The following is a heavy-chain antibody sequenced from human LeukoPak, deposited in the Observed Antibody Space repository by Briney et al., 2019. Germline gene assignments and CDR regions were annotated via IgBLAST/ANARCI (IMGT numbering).Heavy chain of an antibody. CDR3: ATPVLAYCGGDGYSEVTDY. CDR1: GGTFSSYA. D-gene: IGHD2-21*02. CDR2: IIPILGIA. V-gene: IGHV1-69*04. Sequence: ASVKVSCKASGGTFSSYAISWVRQAPGQGLEWMGRIIPILGIANYAQKFQGRVTITADKSTSTAYMELSSLRSEDTAVYYCATPVLAYCGGDGYSEVTDYWGQGTLVTVSS. J-gene: IGHJ4*02.